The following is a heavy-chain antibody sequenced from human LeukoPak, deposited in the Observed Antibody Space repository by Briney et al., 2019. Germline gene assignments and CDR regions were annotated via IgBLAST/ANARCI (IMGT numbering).Heavy chain of an antibody. Sequence: GASVKVSCKASGYTFTGYYMHLVRQAPGQGLEWMGRINPNSGGTNYAQKFQGRVTMTRDTSISTAYMELSRLRSDDTAVYYCARVATKSYYFDFWGQGTLVTVSS. CDR2: INPNSGGT. CDR3: ARVATKSYYFDF. V-gene: IGHV1-2*06. J-gene: IGHJ4*02. D-gene: IGHD2-15*01. CDR1: GYTFTGYY.